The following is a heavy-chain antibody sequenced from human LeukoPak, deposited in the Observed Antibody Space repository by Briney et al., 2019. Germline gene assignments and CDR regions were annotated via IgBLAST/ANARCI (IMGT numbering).Heavy chain of an antibody. J-gene: IGHJ6*03. V-gene: IGHV1-2*02. Sequence: ASVKVSCTASGYTFTGYYMHWVRQAPGQGLEWMGWINPNSGGTDYAQKFQGRVTMTRDTSTSTAYMELSRLRSDDTAVYHCARGHGSYYYYMDVWGMGTTVTVSS. CDR2: INPNSGGT. CDR3: ARGHGSYYYYMDV. D-gene: IGHD3-10*01. CDR1: GYTFTGYY.